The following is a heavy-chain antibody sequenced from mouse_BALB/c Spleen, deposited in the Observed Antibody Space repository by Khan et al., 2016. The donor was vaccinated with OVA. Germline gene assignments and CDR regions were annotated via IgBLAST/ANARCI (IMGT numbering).Heavy chain of an antibody. Sequence: DLVKPGASVKLSCKASGYTFTSYWINWIKQRPGQGLEWIGRIGPGSSNAYYNDMFKDKATLTVDTSSNTAYIQLSRLSSEDSAVYFCARENYYGRSCCAMDYWGQGTSVTVSA. D-gene: IGHD1-1*01. V-gene: IGHV1S41*01. J-gene: IGHJ4*01. CDR2: IGPGSSNA. CDR3: ARENYYGRSCCAMDY. CDR1: GYTFTSYW.